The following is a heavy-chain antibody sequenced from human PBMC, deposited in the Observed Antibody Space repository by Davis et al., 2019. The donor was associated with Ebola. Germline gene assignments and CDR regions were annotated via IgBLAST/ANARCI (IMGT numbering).Heavy chain of an antibody. D-gene: IGHD5-24*01. CDR3: ARGREMATITGVFDY. CDR2: INPNSGGT. J-gene: IGHJ4*02. V-gene: IGHV1-2*06. CDR1: GYTFTGYY. Sequence: ASVKVSCKASGYTFTGYYMHWVRQAPGQGLEWMGRINPNSGGTNYAQKLQGRVTMTTDTSTSTAYMELRSLRSDDTAVYYCARGREMATITGVFDYWGQGTLVTVSS.